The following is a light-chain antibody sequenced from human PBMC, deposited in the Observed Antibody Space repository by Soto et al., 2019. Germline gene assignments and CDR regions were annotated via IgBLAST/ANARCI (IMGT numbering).Light chain of an antibody. CDR2: GAS. CDR1: ESVRTS. V-gene: IGKV3-15*01. J-gene: IGKJ1*01. CDR3: QQYADWPRT. Sequence: EVVLTQSPATLSVSPGERATLSCRASESVRTSLAWYQQKPGRSPSLLFFGASTRATGLPARFSGSGSGEEFTLTISSLQSEDFAVYYCQQYADWPRTFGQGTKLEFK.